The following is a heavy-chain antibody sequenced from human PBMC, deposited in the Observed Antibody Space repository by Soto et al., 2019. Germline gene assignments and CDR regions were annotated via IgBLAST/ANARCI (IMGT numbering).Heavy chain of an antibody. Sequence: QVQLVESGGGVVQPGRSLRLSCAASGFTFSNYGMHWVRQAPDKGLEWVAVISSDGSSKFYAHSVKGRFSVSRDNSKNTQYLQMNSLRAEDTAVYYCAKPEFYDGSGQFGDWGQGTLVTVSS. V-gene: IGHV3-30*18. CDR3: AKPEFYDGSGQFGD. J-gene: IGHJ4*02. D-gene: IGHD3-22*01. CDR1: GFTFSNYG. CDR2: ISSDGSSK.